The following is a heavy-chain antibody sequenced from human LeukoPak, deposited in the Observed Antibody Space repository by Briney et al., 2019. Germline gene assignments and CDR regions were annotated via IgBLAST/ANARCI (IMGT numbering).Heavy chain of an antibody. CDR2: ISSSSGYI. Sequence: GGSLRLSCAASGFTFSSYSMNWVRQAPGKGLEWVSSISSSSGYIYYADSVKGRFTISRDNAKNSLYLQMNSLRAEDTAVYYCARGSWEIAVAAVDYWGQGTLVTVSS. J-gene: IGHJ4*02. D-gene: IGHD6-19*01. CDR1: GFTFSSYS. V-gene: IGHV3-21*01. CDR3: ARGSWEIAVAAVDY.